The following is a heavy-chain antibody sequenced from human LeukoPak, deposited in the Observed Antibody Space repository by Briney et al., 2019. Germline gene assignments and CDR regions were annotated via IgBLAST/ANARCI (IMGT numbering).Heavy chain of an antibody. CDR3: ARDRTTALGFDP. J-gene: IGHJ5*02. V-gene: IGHV3-33*08. CDR2: IWYDGSNK. Sequence: GGSLRLSCAASGFIFSTQWMNWVRQAPGKGLEWVAVIWYDGSNKYYADSVKGRFTISRDNSKNTLYLQMNSLRAEDTAVYYCARDRTTALGFDPWGQGTLVTVSS. D-gene: IGHD4-17*01. CDR1: GFIFSTQW.